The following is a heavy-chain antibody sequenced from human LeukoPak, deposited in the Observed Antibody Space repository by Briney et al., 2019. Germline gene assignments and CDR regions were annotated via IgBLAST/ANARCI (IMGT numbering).Heavy chain of an antibody. CDR1: GGSFSGYY. V-gene: IGHV4-34*01. CDR2: INHSGST. Sequence: PSETLSLTCAVYGGSFSGYYWSWIRQPPGKGLEWIGEINHSGSTNYNPSLKSRVTISVDTSKNQFSLKLSSVTAADTAVYYCARAWDDSSGYYYVWGQGTLVTVSS. D-gene: IGHD3-22*01. J-gene: IGHJ4*02. CDR3: ARAWDDSSGYYYV.